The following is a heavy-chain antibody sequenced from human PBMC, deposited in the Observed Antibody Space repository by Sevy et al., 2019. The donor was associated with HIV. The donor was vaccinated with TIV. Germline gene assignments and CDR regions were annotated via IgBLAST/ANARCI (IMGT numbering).Heavy chain of an antibody. CDR1: GGSINNKAYY. J-gene: IGHJ1*01. CDR3: ARRLAAAGGGNEYSQP. D-gene: IGHD6-13*01. CDR2: MSYNGNS. V-gene: IGHV4-39*01. Sequence: SETLSLTCTVSGGSINNKAYYWAWIRQPPGKGLEWIGCMSYNGNSYYNPSLNCRVTISLDTSKTQFSLRLTFVTAADTAVYYCARRLAAAGGGNEYSQPWGQGTLVTVSS.